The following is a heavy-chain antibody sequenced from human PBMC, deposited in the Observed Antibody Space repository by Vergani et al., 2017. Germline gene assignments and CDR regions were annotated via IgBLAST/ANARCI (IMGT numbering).Heavy chain of an antibody. CDR1: GFTFSSYA. V-gene: IGHV3-9*01. D-gene: IGHD3-10*01. J-gene: IGHJ6*02. Sequence: VQLVESGGGVVQPGRSLRLSCAASGFTFSSYAMHWVRQAPGKGLEWVSGISWNSGSTGYADSVKGRFTISRDNAKNSLYLQMNSLRAEDTAWYYCAKAIPNYYGSGVIEGGMDVWGQGTTVTVSS. CDR3: AKAIPNYYGSGVIEGGMDV. CDR2: ISWNSGST.